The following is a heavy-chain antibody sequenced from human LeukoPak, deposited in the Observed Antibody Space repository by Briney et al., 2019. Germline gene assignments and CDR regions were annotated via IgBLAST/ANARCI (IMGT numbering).Heavy chain of an antibody. CDR3: AREGIAAAATLAFDI. V-gene: IGHV1-3*01. Sequence: ASVKVSCKASGYTFTSYAMHWVRQAPGQSLEWMGWINAGNGNTKYSQKFQGRVTITRDTSASTAYMELSSLRSEDTAVYYCAREGIAAAATLAFDIWGQGTMVTVSS. CDR1: GYTFTSYA. J-gene: IGHJ3*02. D-gene: IGHD6-13*01. CDR2: INAGNGNT.